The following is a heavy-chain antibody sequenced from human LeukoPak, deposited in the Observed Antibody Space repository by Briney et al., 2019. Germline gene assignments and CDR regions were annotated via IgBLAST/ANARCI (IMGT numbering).Heavy chain of an antibody. CDR1: GYTFTCYY. D-gene: IGHD1-26*01. J-gene: IGHJ5*02. V-gene: IGHV1-2*02. CDR2: INPNSGGT. CDR3: ARDHRRGQWELFPSNLFDP. Sequence: ASVKVSCKASGYTFTCYYMHWVRQAPGQGLEWMGWINPNSGGTNYAQKFQGRVTMNRDTYIRKAYMERSRLRSHDTAVYYCARDHRRGQWELFPSNLFDPWGQGTLVTVSS.